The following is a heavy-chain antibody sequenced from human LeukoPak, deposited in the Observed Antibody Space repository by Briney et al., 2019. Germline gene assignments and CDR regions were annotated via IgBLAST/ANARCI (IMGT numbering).Heavy chain of an antibody. J-gene: IGHJ4*02. CDR2: ISGRSDST. Sequence: PGGSLRLSCGAWGFTFSSYTMNWVRQAPGKGLEWVSGISGRSDSTNYADSVKGRFTISRDNSKNTLYLQINSLRAEDTAVYYCARAYEYADSKPFDYWGQGTLVTVSS. CDR1: GFTFSSYT. CDR3: ARAYEYADSKPFDY. D-gene: IGHD5-12*01. V-gene: IGHV3-23*01.